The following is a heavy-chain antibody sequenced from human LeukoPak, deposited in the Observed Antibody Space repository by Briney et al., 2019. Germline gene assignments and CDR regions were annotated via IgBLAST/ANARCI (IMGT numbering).Heavy chain of an antibody. D-gene: IGHD2-2*01. V-gene: IGHV1-18*01. CDR2: ISAHNGNT. J-gene: IGHJ4*02. Sequence: VASVKVSCKASGYTFTSYGISWVRQAPGQGLEWMGWISAHNGNTNYAQKLQGRVTMTTDTSTSTAYMGLRSLRSDDTAVYYCAREYCSSTSCYQVDYWGQGTLVTVSS. CDR1: GYTFTSYG. CDR3: AREYCSSTSCYQVDY.